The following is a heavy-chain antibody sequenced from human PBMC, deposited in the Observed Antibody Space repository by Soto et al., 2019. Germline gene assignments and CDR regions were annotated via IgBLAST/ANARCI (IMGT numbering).Heavy chain of an antibody. J-gene: IGHJ6*02. CDR1: GGSISSSSCY. D-gene: IGHD2-21*02. CDR3: ARLTVEDGDGYYYYGLDV. CDR2: VYYSGST. V-gene: IGHV4-39*01. Sequence: QLQLQESGPGLVKPSETLSLTCTVSGGSISSSSCYWGWIRQPPGKGLGWIGSVYYSGSTYYNPSFKSRVTISVDTSKNQFSLKLSSVTAADTAVYYCARLTVEDGDGYYYYGLDVWGQGTTVTVSS.